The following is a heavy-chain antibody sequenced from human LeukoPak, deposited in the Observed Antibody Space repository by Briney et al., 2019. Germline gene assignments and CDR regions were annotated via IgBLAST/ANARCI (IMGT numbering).Heavy chain of an antibody. J-gene: IGHJ4*02. CDR2: ISYDGRQN. V-gene: IGHV3-30*03. D-gene: IGHD2-8*01. CDR1: GLTFNNAW. CDR3: ARVYLERLTAGYFDH. Sequence: PGGSLRLSCAASGLTFNNAWMNWVRQAPGKGLEWVAVISYDGRQNYYADSVKGRFTISRDNSKNTLYLQMNSLRDEDSAAYYCARVYLERLTAGYFDHWGQGTWVTVSP.